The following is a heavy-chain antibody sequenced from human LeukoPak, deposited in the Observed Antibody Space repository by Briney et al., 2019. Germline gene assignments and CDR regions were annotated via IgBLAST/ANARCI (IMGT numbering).Heavy chain of an antibody. D-gene: IGHD2-2*01. CDR3: ATSPPVVPAAITAFDI. Sequence: SXXLSXTCTVSGGSISSYYWSWIRQPAGKGLEWIGRIYTSGSTNYNPSLKSRVTMSVDTSKNQFSLKLSSVTAADTAVYYCATSPPVVPAAITAFDIWGQGTMVTVSS. J-gene: IGHJ3*02. CDR2: IYTSGST. CDR1: GGSISSYY. V-gene: IGHV4-4*07.